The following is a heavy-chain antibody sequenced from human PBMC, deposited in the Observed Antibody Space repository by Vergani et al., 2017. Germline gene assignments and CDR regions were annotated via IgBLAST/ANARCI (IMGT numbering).Heavy chain of an antibody. CDR1: GGSISSSSYY. CDR3: ARHRLRSSGWYDPFDY. D-gene: IGHD6-19*01. V-gene: IGHV4-39*01. J-gene: IGHJ4*02. CDR2: IYYSGST. Sequence: LQLQESGPGLVKPSETLSLTCTVSGGSISSSSYYWGWIRQPPGKGLEWIGSIYYSGSTYYNPSLKSRVTISVDTSKNQFSLKLSSVTAADTAVYYCARHRLRSSGWYDPFDYWGQGTLVTVSS.